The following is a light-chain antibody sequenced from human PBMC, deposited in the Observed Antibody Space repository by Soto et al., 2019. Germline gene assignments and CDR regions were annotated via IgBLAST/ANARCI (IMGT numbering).Light chain of an antibody. V-gene: IGKV1-39*01. CDR2: AAS. Sequence: DIQMTQSPSSLSASVGDRVTITCRASQSISSYLNWYQQKPGKAPKLLIYAASSLQSGGPSRFSGSGSGTDFTLTISSLQPEDFVTYYCQQSYSTLLTFGGGTKVEIK. J-gene: IGKJ4*01. CDR3: QQSYSTLLT. CDR1: QSISSY.